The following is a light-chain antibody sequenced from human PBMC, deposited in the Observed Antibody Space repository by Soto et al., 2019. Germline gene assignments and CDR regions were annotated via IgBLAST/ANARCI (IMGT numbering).Light chain of an antibody. CDR2: GAA. CDR1: QSVFSS. Sequence: EIVMTQSPATLSVSPGERATLSCRASQSVFSSLAWYQQKPGQAPRLLIYGAATRATGIPARFSGSGSGTEFTLTISSLQPEDFATYYCQQSYGTVVTFGQGTKVDIK. J-gene: IGKJ1*01. CDR3: QQSYGTVVT. V-gene: IGKV3-15*01.